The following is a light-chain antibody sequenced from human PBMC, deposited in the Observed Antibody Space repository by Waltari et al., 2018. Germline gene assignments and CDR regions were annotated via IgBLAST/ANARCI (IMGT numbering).Light chain of an antibody. Sequence: SSDLTQDPDVSVALGQTVRISCQGDILRTYYGNWCRRKPGQAPELFIYGKNNRPSGIPDRFSASSSENTASLIITGAQAEDEADYYCSSRELSGHVVFGGGTRLTVL. CDR3: SSRELSGHVV. CDR2: GKN. CDR1: ILRTYY. V-gene: IGLV3-19*01. J-gene: IGLJ2*01.